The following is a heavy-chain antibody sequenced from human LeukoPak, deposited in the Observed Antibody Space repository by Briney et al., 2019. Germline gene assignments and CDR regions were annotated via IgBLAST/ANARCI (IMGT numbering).Heavy chain of an antibody. CDR2: MNPNSGNT. V-gene: IGHV1-8*01. D-gene: IGHD3-16*02. CDR3: ARGRGSYRPHPYYFDY. Sequence: VASVKVSCKASGYTFTSYDINWVRQATGQGLEWMGWMNPNSGNTGYAQKFQGRVTMTRNTSISTAYMELSSLRSEDTAVYYCARGRGSYRPHPYYFDYWGQGTLVTVSS. J-gene: IGHJ4*02. CDR1: GYTFTSYD.